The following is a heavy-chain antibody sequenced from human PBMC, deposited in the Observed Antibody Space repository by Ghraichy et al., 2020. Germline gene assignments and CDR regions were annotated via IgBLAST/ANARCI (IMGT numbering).Heavy chain of an antibody. V-gene: IGHV3-21*01. CDR1: GFTFSSYS. CDR3: ARDSSGYWVRYYYYGMDV. J-gene: IGHJ6*02. D-gene: IGHD3-22*01. Sequence: LSLTCAASGFTFSSYSMNWVRQAPGKGLEWVSSISSSSSYIYYADSVKGRFTISRDNAKNSLYLQMNSLRAEDTAVYYCARDSSGYWVRYYYYGMDVWGQGTTVTVSS. CDR2: ISSSSSYI.